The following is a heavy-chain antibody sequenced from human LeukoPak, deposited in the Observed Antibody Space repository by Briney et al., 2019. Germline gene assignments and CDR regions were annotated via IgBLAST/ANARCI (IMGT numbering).Heavy chain of an antibody. CDR3: ARTPDCSSTSCYSYYYYGMDV. D-gene: IGHD2-2*01. V-gene: IGHV4-59*01. Sequence: SETLSLTCTVSGGSISSYYWSWIRQPPGKGLEWIGYTYYSGSTNYNPSLKSRVTISVDTSKNQFSLKLSSVTAADTAVYYCARTPDCSSTSCYSYYYYGMDVWGQGTTVTVSS. CDR2: TYYSGST. CDR1: GGSISSYY. J-gene: IGHJ6*02.